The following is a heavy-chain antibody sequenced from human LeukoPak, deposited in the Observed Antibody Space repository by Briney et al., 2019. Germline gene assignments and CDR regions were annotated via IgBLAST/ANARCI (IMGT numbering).Heavy chain of an antibody. CDR3: ARDRYGSGSYGYYFDY. Sequence: PGRSLRLSCAASGFTFSSYGMHWVRQAPGKGLEWVAVIWYDGSNKYYADSVKGRFTISRDSSKNTLYLQMNSLRAEDTAVYYCARDRYGSGSYGYYFDYWGQGTLVTVSS. J-gene: IGHJ4*02. V-gene: IGHV3-33*01. D-gene: IGHD3-10*01. CDR1: GFTFSSYG. CDR2: IWYDGSNK.